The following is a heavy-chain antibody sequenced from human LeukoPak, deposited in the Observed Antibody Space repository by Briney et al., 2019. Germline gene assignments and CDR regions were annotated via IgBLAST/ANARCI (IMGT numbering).Heavy chain of an antibody. V-gene: IGHV1-46*01. J-gene: IGHJ4*02. CDR1: GYTFTSYY. Sequence: GASVKVSCKASGYTFTSYYLHWVRQAPGQGLEWMGVINPSGGSTSYPQKFQGRGTMTRDTSTSTVYMELSSLRSEDTAVYYCASSSGIATAFDYWGQGTLVTVSS. D-gene: IGHD6-13*01. CDR3: ASSSGIATAFDY. CDR2: INPSGGST.